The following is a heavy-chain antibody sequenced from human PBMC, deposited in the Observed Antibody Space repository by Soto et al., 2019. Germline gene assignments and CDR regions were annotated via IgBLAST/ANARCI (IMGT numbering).Heavy chain of an antibody. D-gene: IGHD1-1*01. CDR1: GGSISSSSYY. V-gene: IGHV4-39*01. CDR3: ARNPETGWFDP. J-gene: IGHJ5*02. CDR2: IYYSGST. Sequence: SETLSLTCTVSGGSISSSSYYWGWIRQPPGKGLEWIGSIYYSGSTYYNPSLKSRVTISVDTSKNQFSLKLSSVTAADTAVYYCARNPETGWFDPWGQGTLVTVSS.